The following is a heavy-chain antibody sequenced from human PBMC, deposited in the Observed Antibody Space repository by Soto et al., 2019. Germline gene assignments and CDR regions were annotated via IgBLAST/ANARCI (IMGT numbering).Heavy chain of an antibody. J-gene: IGHJ6*02. CDR3: RSSSRYSTDV. Sequence: QLQLQESGPGLAKPSETLSLSCTVSGGSISSSFYWGWIRQPPGKGLEWIGSIYGTGNTYYNPSLKGRVTISADTSKNQFFLNLISVTAADTAVYYCRSSSRYSTDVWGQGATVTVSS. D-gene: IGHD6-19*01. V-gene: IGHV4-39*01. CDR2: IYGTGNT. CDR1: GGSISSSFY.